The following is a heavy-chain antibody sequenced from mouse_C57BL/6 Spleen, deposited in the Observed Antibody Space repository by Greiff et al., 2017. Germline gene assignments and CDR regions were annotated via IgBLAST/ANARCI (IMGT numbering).Heavy chain of an antibody. V-gene: IGHV14-2*01. CDR2: IDPEDGDT. D-gene: IGHD2-3*01. CDR3: ARSGIYDGYAWFAY. J-gene: IGHJ3*01. CDR1: GFNINDYY. Sequence: VQLQQSGAELVQPGASVKLSCTASGFNINDYYMHWVKQRTEQGLEWIGRIDPEDGDTKYAPKFQGKATITADTSSNTAYLQLSSLTSEDTAVYYCARSGIYDGYAWFAYWGQGTLVTVSA.